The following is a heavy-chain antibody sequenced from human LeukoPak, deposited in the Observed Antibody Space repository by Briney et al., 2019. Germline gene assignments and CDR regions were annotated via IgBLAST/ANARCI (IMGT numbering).Heavy chain of an antibody. CDR3: AKDRRGYSYGPTPFAY. Sequence: PGGSLRLSCAASGFTFSSYGTPWVRQAPGKGLEWVAVISYDGSNKYYADSVKGRFTISRDNSKNTLYLQMNSLRAEDTAVYYCAKDRRGYSYGPTPFAYWGQGTLVTVSS. CDR1: GFTFSSYG. D-gene: IGHD5-18*01. CDR2: ISYDGSNK. V-gene: IGHV3-30*18. J-gene: IGHJ4*02.